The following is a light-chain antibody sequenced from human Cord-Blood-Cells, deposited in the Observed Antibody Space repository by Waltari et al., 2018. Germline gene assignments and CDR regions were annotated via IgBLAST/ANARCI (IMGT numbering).Light chain of an antibody. J-gene: IGLJ2*01. CDR1: SLRSYY. CDR2: GKN. V-gene: IGLV3-19*01. Sequence: SSELTQDPAVSVALGQTVRITCQGDSLRSYYASWYQQKPGQAPVLVIYGKNHRPPGISDLFSGSSSGNTASLTITGAQAEDEADYYCNSRDSSGNHLVVFGGGTKLTVL. CDR3: NSRDSSGNHLVV.